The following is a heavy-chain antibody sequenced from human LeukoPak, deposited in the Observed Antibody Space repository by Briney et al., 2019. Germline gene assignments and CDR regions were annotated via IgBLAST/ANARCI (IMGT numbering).Heavy chain of an antibody. J-gene: IGHJ4*02. CDR1: GGSFSGYY. D-gene: IGHD6-13*01. V-gene: IGHV4-34*01. CDR3: ARLGAAAVDY. CDR2: INHSGST. Sequence: PSETLSLTCAVYGGSFSGYYWSWIRQPPGKGLEWIGEINHSGSTNYNPSLKSRVTISVDTSKNQFSLKLSSVTAADTAVYYCARLGAAAVDYWGQGTLVTVSS.